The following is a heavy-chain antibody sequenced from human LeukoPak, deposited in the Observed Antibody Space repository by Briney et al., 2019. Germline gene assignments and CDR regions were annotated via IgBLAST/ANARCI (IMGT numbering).Heavy chain of an antibody. CDR3: ARARYVNSFYAFDI. Sequence: PSETLSLTCAVSGGSISTYHWSWIRQPPGKGLEWIGYISYSGSTNYNPSLKSRVTIFGDTSKNQFFLKLSSVTAADTAVYYCARARYVNSFYAFDIWGQGTLVTVSS. CDR1: GGSISTYH. V-gene: IGHV4-59*01. CDR2: ISYSGST. J-gene: IGHJ3*02. D-gene: IGHD3-9*01.